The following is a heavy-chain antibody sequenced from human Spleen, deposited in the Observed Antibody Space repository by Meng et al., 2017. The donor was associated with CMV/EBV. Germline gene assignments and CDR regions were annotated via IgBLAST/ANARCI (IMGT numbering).Heavy chain of an antibody. Sequence: ASVKVSCKAFGYTFTGYYINWVRQAPGQGLEWLGWINPNSGGTNYAQKFQGRVTMTGDTSITTAYLELSSLRSDDTAVYYCARGGLYSRSRAIMDVWGQGTTVTVSS. CDR2: INPNSGGT. CDR3: ARGGLYSRSRAIMDV. J-gene: IGHJ6*02. D-gene: IGHD6-13*01. CDR1: GYTFTGYY. V-gene: IGHV1-2*02.